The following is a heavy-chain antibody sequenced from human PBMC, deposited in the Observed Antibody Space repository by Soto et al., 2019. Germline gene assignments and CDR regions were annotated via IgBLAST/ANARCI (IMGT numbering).Heavy chain of an antibody. CDR2: INSDGSST. Sequence: GGSLRLSCAASGFTFSSYWMHWVRQAPGKGLVWVSRINSDGSSTSYADSVKGRFTISRDNAKNTLYLQMNSLRAEDTAVYYCARGPQYPPKYLPRYYHGMDVWGQGTTVTVSS. D-gene: IGHD4-4*01. CDR3: ARGPQYPPKYLPRYYHGMDV. V-gene: IGHV3-74*01. CDR1: GFTFSSYW. J-gene: IGHJ6*02.